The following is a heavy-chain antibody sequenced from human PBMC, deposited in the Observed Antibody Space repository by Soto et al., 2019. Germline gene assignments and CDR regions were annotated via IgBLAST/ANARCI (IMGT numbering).Heavy chain of an antibody. V-gene: IGHV5-10-1*01. J-gene: IGHJ6*02. CDR3: ASRDCSGGSCYLNYYYYYGMDV. Sequence: PGESLKISCKGSGYSFTSYWISWVRQMPGKGLEWMGRIDPSDSYTNYSPSFQGHVTISADKSISTAYLQWSSLKASDTAMYYCASRDCSGGSCYLNYYYYYGMDVWGQGTTVTVSS. CDR2: IDPSDSYT. CDR1: GYSFTSYW. D-gene: IGHD2-15*01.